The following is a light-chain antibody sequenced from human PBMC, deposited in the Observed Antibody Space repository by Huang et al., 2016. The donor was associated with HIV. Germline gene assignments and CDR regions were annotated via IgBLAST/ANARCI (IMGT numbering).Light chain of an antibody. Sequence: DVIMTQSPLLLPVTLGQPAAISCRSSQTLVHTDGNTYLNWFLQRPGQSPRRLIYKVSNRVSGVPDRFTGSGSGIEFTLTISRVEAEDVGIYYCMQGTHWPPGTFGQGTNMEIK. CDR1: QTLVHTDGNTY. V-gene: IGKV2-30*02. CDR3: MQGTHWPPGT. CDR2: KVS. J-gene: IGKJ1*01.